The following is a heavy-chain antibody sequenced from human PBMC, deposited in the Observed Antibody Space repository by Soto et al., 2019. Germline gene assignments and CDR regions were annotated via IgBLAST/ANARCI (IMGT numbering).Heavy chain of an antibody. V-gene: IGHV3-15*07. CDR1: GFTFSNAW. Sequence: GGSLRLSCAASGFTFSNAWMNWVRQAPGKGLEWVGRIKSKTDGGTTDYAAPVKGRFTISRDDSKNTRYLQMNSLKTEDTAVYYCTTAVLVVVITTTDYWGQGTLVTVSS. J-gene: IGHJ4*02. CDR3: TTAVLVVVITTTDY. D-gene: IGHD3-22*01. CDR2: IKSKTDGGTT.